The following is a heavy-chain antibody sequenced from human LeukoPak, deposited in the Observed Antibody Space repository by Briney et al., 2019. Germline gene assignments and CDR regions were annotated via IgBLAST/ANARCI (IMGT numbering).Heavy chain of an antibody. V-gene: IGHV4-4*07. CDR3: ARDRISAAGTEGFDL. CDR1: GVSVGSFY. CDR2: TYTSGST. Sequence: SETLSLTCSVSGVSVGSFYWSWIRQPSGKGLEGIGRTYTSGSTNYNPSLKSRVTMSVDTSNNQFSLRLSSVTAADTAVYYCARDRISAAGTEGFDLWGRGTLVTVSS. J-gene: IGHJ2*01. D-gene: IGHD6-13*01.